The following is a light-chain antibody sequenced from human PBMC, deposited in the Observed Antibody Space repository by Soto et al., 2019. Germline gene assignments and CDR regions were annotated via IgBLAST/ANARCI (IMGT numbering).Light chain of an antibody. J-gene: IGKJ2*01. CDR3: QYYCESIYT. Sequence: EIVLAQSPSIKSLYQGERATLSCRAIQNVDSSYLAWYQQRPGQASSFLIYGTSRRATGIPDRFSGSGSGTDFSLTINRLEPEDFAVYYCQYYCESIYTCGQGTEVDI. CDR2: GTS. CDR1: QNVDSSY. V-gene: IGKV3-20*01.